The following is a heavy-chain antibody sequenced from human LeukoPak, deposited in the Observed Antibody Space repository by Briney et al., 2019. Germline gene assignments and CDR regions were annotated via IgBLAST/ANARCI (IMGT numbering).Heavy chain of an antibody. J-gene: IGHJ4*02. V-gene: IGHV4-4*07. CDR1: GGSISSYY. CDR2: IYTSGST. CDR3: ARLKYYYDSSGYYYNVYFDY. Sequence: SETLSLTCTVSGGSISSYYWSWIRQPAGKGLEWIGRIYTSGSTNYNPSLKSRVTMSVDTSKNQFSLKLSSVTAADTAVYYCARLKYYYDSSGYYYNVYFDYWGQGTLVTVSS. D-gene: IGHD3-22*01.